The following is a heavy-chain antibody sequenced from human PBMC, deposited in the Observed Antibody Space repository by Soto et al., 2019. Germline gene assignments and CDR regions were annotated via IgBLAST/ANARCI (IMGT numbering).Heavy chain of an antibody. CDR2: IYYSGST. D-gene: IGHD2-15*01. J-gene: IGHJ4*02. CDR1: GGSISSYY. Sequence: SETLSLTCSVSGGSISSYYWSWIRQPPGKGLEWIGYIYYSGSTNYNPSLKSRVTISVDTSKNQFSLKLSSVTAADAAVYYCASGEYCSGGSCYISFDYWGQGTLVTVSS. CDR3: ASGEYCSGGSCYISFDY. V-gene: IGHV4-59*01.